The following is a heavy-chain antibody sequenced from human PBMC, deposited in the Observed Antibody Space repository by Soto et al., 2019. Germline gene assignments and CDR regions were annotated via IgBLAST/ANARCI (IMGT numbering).Heavy chain of an antibody. J-gene: IGHJ5*02. D-gene: IGHD2-8*02. V-gene: IGHV2-5*02. CDR1: GFSLTSSGVG. CDR3: GHRVPDNSYWDVGWFDP. CDR2: IYWDGDR. Sequence: QITLKESGPTLLEPTQTLTLTCSFSGFSLTSSGVGVGWLRQAPGKALECLGIIYWDGDRRYNPSLRQRLTLTKDTSKNQVVLTMTYMEPVDTATYSCGHRVPDNSYWDVGWFDPWGQGTLVTVS.